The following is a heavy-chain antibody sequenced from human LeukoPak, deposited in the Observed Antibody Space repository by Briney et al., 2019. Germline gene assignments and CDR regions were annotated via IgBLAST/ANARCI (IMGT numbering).Heavy chain of an antibody. Sequence: GGSLRLSCAASGFTFSSYSMNWVRQAPGKGLEWVSSISSSSSYIYYADSVKGRFTISRDNAKNSLYLQMNSLRAEDTAVYYCARFPGSSELQQRYFDYWGQGTLVTVSS. CDR2: ISSSSSYI. V-gene: IGHV3-21*01. CDR3: ARFPGSSELQQRYFDY. CDR1: GFTFSSYS. D-gene: IGHD6-13*01. J-gene: IGHJ4*02.